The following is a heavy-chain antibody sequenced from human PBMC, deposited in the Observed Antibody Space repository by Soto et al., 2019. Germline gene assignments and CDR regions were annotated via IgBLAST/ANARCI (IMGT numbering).Heavy chain of an antibody. J-gene: IGHJ4*02. CDR2: IKQDGSEK. CDR3: ARADYDYIWGSYRQTVFDY. CDR1: GFTISSYW. Sequence: GSLRLSCAASGFTISSYWMSWVRQAPGKGLEWVANIKQDGSEKYYVDSVKGRFTISRDNAKNSLYLQMNSLRAEDTAVYYCARADYDYIWGSYRQTVFDYWGQGTLVTVSS. V-gene: IGHV3-7*01. D-gene: IGHD3-16*02.